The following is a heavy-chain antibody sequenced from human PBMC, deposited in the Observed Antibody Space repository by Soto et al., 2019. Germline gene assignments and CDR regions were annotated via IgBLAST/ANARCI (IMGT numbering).Heavy chain of an antibody. CDR3: RSSSRYSTDV. CDR2: IYGTGNT. Sequence: QLQLQESGPGLVKPSETLSLSCTVSGGSITSSFYWGWIRQPPGKGLEWLGSIYGTGNTYYNPSLKGRVTISADTSKNQFSLNLISVTAADTAVYYCRSSSRYSTDVWGQGATVTVS. J-gene: IGHJ6*02. D-gene: IGHD6-13*01. V-gene: IGHV4-39*01. CDR1: GGSITSSFY.